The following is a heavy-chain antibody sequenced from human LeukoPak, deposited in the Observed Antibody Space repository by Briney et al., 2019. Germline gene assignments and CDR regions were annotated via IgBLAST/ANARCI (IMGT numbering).Heavy chain of an antibody. CDR1: GASLTTSH. CDR3: SEGYFEPFDH. D-gene: IGHD2/OR15-2a*01. CDR2: LSYTGKT. Sequence: QTLSLTRALSGASLTTSHWNWIRQGPGKGLEWTGCLSYTGKTDYNPSLTSRVTISLGASKNQVFLKLTSLTAADTAVYYCSEGYFEPFDHWGQGILVTVSS. J-gene: IGHJ4*02. V-gene: IGHV4-59*01.